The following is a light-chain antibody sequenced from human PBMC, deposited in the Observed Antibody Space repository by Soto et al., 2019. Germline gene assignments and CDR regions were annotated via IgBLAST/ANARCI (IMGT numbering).Light chain of an antibody. J-gene: IGLJ2*01. CDR1: SSDVGGYNY. Sequence: QSVLTQPASVSGSPGQSITISCTGTSSDVGGYNYVSWYQQHPGKAPKLMIYDVSNRPSGVSNRFSGSKSGNTASLTISGLQAEDEADYYCSSYTSRSTPEFGGGTKLTVL. V-gene: IGLV2-14*01. CDR3: SSYTSRSTPE. CDR2: DVS.